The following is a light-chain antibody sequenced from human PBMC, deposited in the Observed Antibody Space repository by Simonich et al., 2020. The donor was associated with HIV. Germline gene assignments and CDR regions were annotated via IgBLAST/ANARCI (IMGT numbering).Light chain of an antibody. J-gene: IGLJ2*01. V-gene: IGLV2-11*01. CDR1: SSDVGSYKF. CDR3: CSYAGSYTYV. Sequence: QSALTQPRSVSGSPGQSVTISCTGTSSDVGSYKFVSWYQQHPGKAPKLIIYEVNKRPSGVPDRFSGSKSGNTASLTISGLQAEDEADYYCCSYAGSYTYVFGGGTKLTVL. CDR2: EVN.